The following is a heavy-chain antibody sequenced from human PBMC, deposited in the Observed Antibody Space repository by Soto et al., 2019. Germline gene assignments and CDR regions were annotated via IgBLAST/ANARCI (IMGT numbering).Heavy chain of an antibody. CDR1: GFNFNNYA. CDR2: ISSSGGTT. CDR3: APFAPVTCQGCGPASEY. J-gene: IGHJ4*01. V-gene: IGHV3-23*01. Sequence: GGSLRLSCATSGFNFNNYAMSWVRQAPGERLEWVSFISSSGGTTYYADSVKGRFTISRDNARNTVFLQMNTLGAEDTAIYYVAPFAPVTCQGCGPASEYWGHGSRVTVSS. D-gene: IGHD2-21*02.